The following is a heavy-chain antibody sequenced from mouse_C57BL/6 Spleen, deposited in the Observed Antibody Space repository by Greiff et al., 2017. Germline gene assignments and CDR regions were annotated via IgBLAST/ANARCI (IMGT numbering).Heavy chain of an antibody. D-gene: IGHD1-1*01. Sequence: QVQLKQPGAELVKPGASVKMSCKASGYTFTSYWITWVKQRPGQGLEWIGDIYPGSGSTNYNEKFKSKATLTVDTSSSTAYMQLSSLTSEDSAVYYCARERYYGSRDYFDYWGQGTTLTVSS. V-gene: IGHV1-55*01. CDR2: IYPGSGST. J-gene: IGHJ2*01. CDR1: GYTFTSYW. CDR3: ARERYYGSRDYFDY.